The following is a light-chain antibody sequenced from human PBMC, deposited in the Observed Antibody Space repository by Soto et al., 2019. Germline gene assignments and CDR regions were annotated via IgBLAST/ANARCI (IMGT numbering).Light chain of an antibody. Sequence: QSALTQLRSVSGSPGQSVTISCTGTSIDVGGYNYVSWYQQHPGKAPKLMIYDVSKRPSGVPDRFSGSKSGNTASLTISGLQAEDEADYYCCSYAGSYSYVFGNGTKLTVL. CDR2: DVS. V-gene: IGLV2-11*01. CDR3: CSYAGSYSYV. J-gene: IGLJ1*01. CDR1: SIDVGGYNY.